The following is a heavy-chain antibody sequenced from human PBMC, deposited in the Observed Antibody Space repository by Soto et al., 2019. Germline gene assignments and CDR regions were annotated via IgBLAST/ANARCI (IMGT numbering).Heavy chain of an antibody. CDR3: AREYSWTYHDAFDI. V-gene: IGHV3-48*02. Sequence: EVQLVESGGGLVQPGGSLRLSCAASGFTFSNYGMNWVRQAPGKGLEWISYISSGSDTIYYADSVKCRFTISRDYAKSSLYLQMNSLRDEDTAVYCCAREYSWTYHDAFDIWGQGTMVTVSS. CDR1: GFTFSNYG. CDR2: ISSGSDTI. D-gene: IGHD1-7*01. J-gene: IGHJ3*02.